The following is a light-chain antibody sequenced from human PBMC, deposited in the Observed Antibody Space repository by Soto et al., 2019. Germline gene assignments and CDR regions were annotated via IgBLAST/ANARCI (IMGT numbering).Light chain of an antibody. Sequence: QSVLTQPASVSGSPGQSITISCTGTSSDVGSYNLVSWYQQHPGKAPKLMIYEVSKRPSGVSNRVSGSKSGNTASLTISGLQAEDEADYYCCSYAGSSTLYVFGTGTKVTVL. J-gene: IGLJ1*01. CDR2: EVS. CDR1: SSDVGSYNL. CDR3: CSYAGSSTLYV. V-gene: IGLV2-23*02.